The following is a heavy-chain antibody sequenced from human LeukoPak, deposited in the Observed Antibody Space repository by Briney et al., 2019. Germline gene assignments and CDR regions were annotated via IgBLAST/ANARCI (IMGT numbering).Heavy chain of an antibody. J-gene: IGHJ4*02. CDR2: ISAYNGNT. V-gene: IGHV1-18*01. CDR1: GYTFTSYG. Sequence: ASVKVSCKASGYTFTSYGISWVRQAPGQGLEWMGWISAYNGNTNYAQKLQGRVTMTTDTSTSTAYMELRSLRSDDTAVYYCARARITIFGVVTDFDYWVQGTLVTVSS. CDR3: ARARITIFGVVTDFDY. D-gene: IGHD3-3*01.